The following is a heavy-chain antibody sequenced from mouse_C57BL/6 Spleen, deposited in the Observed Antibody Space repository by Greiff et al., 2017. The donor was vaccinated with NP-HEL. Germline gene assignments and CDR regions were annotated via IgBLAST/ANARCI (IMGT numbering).Heavy chain of an antibody. CDR2: INPNNGGT. J-gene: IGHJ3*01. CDR1: GYTFTDYN. D-gene: IGHD2-1*01. V-gene: IGHV1-18*01. CDR3: ASGNYVGFAY. Sequence: VHVKQSRPELVKPGASVKIPCKASGYTFTDYNMDWVKQSHGKSLEWIGDINPNNGGTIYNQKFKGKATLTVDKSSSTAYMELRSLTSEDTAVYYCASGNYVGFAYWGQGTLVTVSA.